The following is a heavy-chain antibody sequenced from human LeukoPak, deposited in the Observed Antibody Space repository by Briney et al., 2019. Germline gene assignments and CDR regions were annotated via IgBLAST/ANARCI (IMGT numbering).Heavy chain of an antibody. CDR1: GYSFTNYW. J-gene: IGHJ6*02. Sequence: GESLKISCKGSGYSFTNYWIGWVRQVPGKGLEWMGIIYPGDSGTTYSPSFQGQVTISADKSISTSYLQWSSLKASDSAMYYCASSLGYYGMDVWGQGTTVTVSS. CDR2: IYPGDSGT. CDR3: ASSLGYYGMDV. V-gene: IGHV5-51*01.